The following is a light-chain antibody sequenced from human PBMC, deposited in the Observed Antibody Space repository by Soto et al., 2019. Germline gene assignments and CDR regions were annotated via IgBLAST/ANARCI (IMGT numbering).Light chain of an antibody. J-gene: IGLJ2*01. Sequence: QSVLTQPPSASGSPGQSVTISCTGRSGEVGGYNYVSWYQQHPGKAPKLMIYEVSKRPSGVPDRFSGSKSGNTASLTVSGLQAEDEADYYCSSYAGANSVVFGGGTQLTVL. CDR1: SGEVGGYNY. CDR2: EVS. V-gene: IGLV2-8*01. CDR3: SSYAGANSVV.